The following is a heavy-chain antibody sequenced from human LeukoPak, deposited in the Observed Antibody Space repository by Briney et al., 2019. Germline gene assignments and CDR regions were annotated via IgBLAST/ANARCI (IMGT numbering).Heavy chain of an antibody. D-gene: IGHD5-18*01. V-gene: IGHV4-39*01. CDR3: ARIRGYSYGYVDY. Sequence: SETLSLTCTVSGGYISSSGYYWGWIRQPPGKGLEWIGSIYYGGSTYYKSSLKSRVTISVDTSKNQFSLRLSSVTAPDTAVYSCARIRGYSYGYVDYWGQGTLVTVSS. CDR1: GGYISSSGYY. CDR2: IYYGGST. J-gene: IGHJ4*02.